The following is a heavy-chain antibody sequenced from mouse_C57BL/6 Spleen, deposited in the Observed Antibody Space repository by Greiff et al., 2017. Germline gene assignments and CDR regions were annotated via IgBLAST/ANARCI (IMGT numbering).Heavy chain of an antibody. CDR2: IDPETGGT. Sequence: VQLKQSGAELVRPGASVTLSCKASGYTFTDYEMHWVKQTPVHGLEWIGAIDPETGGTAYNQKFKGKAILTADKSSSTAYMELRSLTSEDSAVYYLFITTVAYYFDYWGQGTTLTVSS. CDR3: FITTVAYYFDY. J-gene: IGHJ2*01. V-gene: IGHV1-15*01. D-gene: IGHD1-1*01. CDR1: GYTFTDYE.